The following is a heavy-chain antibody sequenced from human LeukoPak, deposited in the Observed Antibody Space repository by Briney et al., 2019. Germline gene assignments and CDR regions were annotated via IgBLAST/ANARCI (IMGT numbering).Heavy chain of an antibody. CDR1: GFTVSSNY. D-gene: IGHD2-2*01. Sequence: QAGASLRLSCAASGFTVSSNYMSWVRQAPGKGLEWVSVIYSGGSTYYADSVKGRFTISRHNSKNTLYLQMNSLRAEDTAVYYCASGYCSSTSCYRHDAFDIWGQGTMVTVSS. CDR3: ASGYCSSTSCYRHDAFDI. V-gene: IGHV3-53*04. CDR2: IYSGGST. J-gene: IGHJ3*02.